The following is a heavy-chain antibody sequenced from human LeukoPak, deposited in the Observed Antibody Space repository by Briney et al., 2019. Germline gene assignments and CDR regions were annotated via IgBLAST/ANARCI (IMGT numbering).Heavy chain of an antibody. Sequence: PGGSLRLSCAASGFTFSSFAMHWVRQAPGKGLEWVSSISASGGSTWYADSVKGRFTLSRDNSKNTVYLQMNSLGAEDAAVYYCAKDRTYYGSGKDYFDYWGQGTLVTVSS. CDR1: GFTFSSFA. J-gene: IGHJ4*02. CDR3: AKDRTYYGSGKDYFDY. CDR2: ISASGGST. V-gene: IGHV3-23*01. D-gene: IGHD3-10*01.